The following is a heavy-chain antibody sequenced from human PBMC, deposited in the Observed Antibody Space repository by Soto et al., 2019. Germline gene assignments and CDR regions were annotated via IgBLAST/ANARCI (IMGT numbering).Heavy chain of an antibody. V-gene: IGHV4-59*08. CDR3: ARSITMVREGSGDPYYYYYMDV. Sequence: SETLSLTCTVSGGSISSYYWSWIRQPPGKGLEWIGYIYYSGSTNYNPSLKSRVTISVDTSKNQFSLKLSSVTAADTAVYYCARSITMVREGSGDPYYYYYMDVWGKGTTVTVSS. CDR1: GGSISSYY. D-gene: IGHD3-10*01. CDR2: IYYSGST. J-gene: IGHJ6*03.